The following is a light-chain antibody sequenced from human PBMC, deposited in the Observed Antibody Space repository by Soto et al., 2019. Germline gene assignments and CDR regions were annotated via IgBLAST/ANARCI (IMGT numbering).Light chain of an antibody. V-gene: IGLV1-40*01. CDR2: GDI. Sequence: QSVLTQPPSVSGAPGQRVAISCTGSSSNIGADFYVHSYQQIPGTAPKLLISGDINRPSGVPDRFSGSKSGTSASLAITGLQAEDEADYYCQAYDTSLSAWVFAGGTKLTAL. J-gene: IGLJ3*02. CDR1: SSNIGADFY. CDR3: QAYDTSLSAWV.